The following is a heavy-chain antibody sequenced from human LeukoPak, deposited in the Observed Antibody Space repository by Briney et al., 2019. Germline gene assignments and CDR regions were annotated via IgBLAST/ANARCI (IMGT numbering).Heavy chain of an antibody. CDR1: GFTFSSYA. J-gene: IGHJ4*02. Sequence: GGSLRLSCAASGFTFSSYAMSWVRQAPGKGPEWISYITSTSNTIYYADSVKGRFTISRDNAKNTLFLQMNNLSGEDTAVYYCARGHITSWYLNFDLWGQGTQVTVSS. V-gene: IGHV3-48*01. CDR2: ITSTSNTI. D-gene: IGHD6-13*01. CDR3: ARGHITSWYLNFDL.